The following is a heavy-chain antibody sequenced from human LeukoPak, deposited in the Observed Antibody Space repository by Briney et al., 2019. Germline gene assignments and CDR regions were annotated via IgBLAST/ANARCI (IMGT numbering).Heavy chain of an antibody. Sequence: PGGSLRLSCAASGFTFSSYGMHWVRQAPGKGLERVAFIRYDGSNKYYADSVKGRFTISRDNSKNTLYLQMNSLRAEDTAVYYCAKDKYQLLPGAFDIWGQGTMVTVSS. D-gene: IGHD2-2*01. V-gene: IGHV3-30*02. CDR1: GFTFSSYG. CDR2: IRYDGSNK. J-gene: IGHJ3*02. CDR3: AKDKYQLLPGAFDI.